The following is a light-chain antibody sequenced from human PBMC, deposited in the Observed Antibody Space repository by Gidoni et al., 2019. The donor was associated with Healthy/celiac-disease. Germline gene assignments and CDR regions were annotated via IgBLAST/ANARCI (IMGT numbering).Light chain of an antibody. CDR1: QSVSSY. CDR2: DAS. CDR3: QQRSNWPPLT. J-gene: IGKJ4*01. Sequence: EIVLTQSPATLSLSPGERATLSCRASQSVSSYLAWYQQKPGQAPRLLIYDASNRSTGIPARCSGSGSGTDFTLTISSLEPEEFAVYYCQQRSNWPPLTVXGXTKVEIK. V-gene: IGKV3-11*01.